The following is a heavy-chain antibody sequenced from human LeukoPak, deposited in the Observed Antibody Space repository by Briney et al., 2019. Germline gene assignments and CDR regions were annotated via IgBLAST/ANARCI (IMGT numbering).Heavy chain of an antibody. CDR1: GFTFSSYW. CDR2: INSDGSST. J-gene: IGHJ4*02. CDR3: ARGIRSPIDYSNPLDFDY. D-gene: IGHD4-11*01. V-gene: IGHV3-74*01. Sequence: SGGSLRLSCAASGFTFSSYWMHWVRQAPGKGLVWVSRINSDGSSTSYADSVKGRFTISRDNAKNTLYLQMNSLRAEDTAVYYCARGIRSPIDYSNPLDFDYWGQGTLVTVSS.